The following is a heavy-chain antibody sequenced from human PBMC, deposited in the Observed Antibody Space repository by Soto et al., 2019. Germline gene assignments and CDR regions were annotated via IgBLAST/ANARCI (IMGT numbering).Heavy chain of an antibody. CDR2: IYWDDDK. V-gene: IGHV2-5*02. Sequence: QITLKESGPTLVKPTQTLTLTCTFSGFSLSTSGVGVGWIRQPPGKALEWLALIYWDDDKRYSPSLKSRLTITEDTSKNPGVLTMTNMDPVDTATYYCAHRQRTVYFDYWGQGTLVTVSS. CDR3: AHRQRTVYFDY. J-gene: IGHJ4*02. CDR1: GFSLSTSGVG. D-gene: IGHD4-17*01.